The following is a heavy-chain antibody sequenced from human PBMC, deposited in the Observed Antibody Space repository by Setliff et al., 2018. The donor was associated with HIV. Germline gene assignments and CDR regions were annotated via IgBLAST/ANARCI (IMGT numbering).Heavy chain of an antibody. J-gene: IGHJ4*02. CDR3: ARIPNHSSGFDY. Sequence: ASVKVSCKASGYTFTSYYMHWVRQAPGQGLEWMGAIVPILGIANSAQKFQGRVTITADESTTTAYMELSSLRSEDTAVYYCARIPNHSSGFDYWGQGTPVTVS. V-gene: IGHV1-69*10. D-gene: IGHD3-22*01. CDR2: IVPILGIA. CDR1: GYTFTSYY.